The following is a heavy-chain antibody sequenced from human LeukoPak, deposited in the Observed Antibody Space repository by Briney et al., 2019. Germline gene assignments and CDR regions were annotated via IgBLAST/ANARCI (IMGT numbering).Heavy chain of an antibody. CDR2: IDKKDNLYAT. D-gene: IGHD2-15*01. Sequence: GGSLRLSCVASGFTFSGSAVHWVRQSSGKGLEWVGHIDKKDNLYATAYAESVKGRFAISRDDSKDTAFLHMDSLKTEDTALYYCTRDRGTYNWFDPWGQGTLVTVSS. CDR1: GFTFSGSA. CDR3: TRDRGTYNWFDP. J-gene: IGHJ5*02. V-gene: IGHV3-73*01.